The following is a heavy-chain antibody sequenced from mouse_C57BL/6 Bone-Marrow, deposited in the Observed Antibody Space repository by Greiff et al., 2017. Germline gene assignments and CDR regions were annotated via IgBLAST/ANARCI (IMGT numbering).Heavy chain of an antibody. Sequence: QVQLQQSGAELVRPGTSVKMSCKASGYTFTNYWIGWAQQRPGHGLEWIGDIYPGGGYTNYNEKFKGKATLTADKSSSTAYMQFSSLTSEDSAIYYCARDYYGHGFEDWGQDTTLTDSS. CDR1: GYTFTNYW. J-gene: IGHJ2*01. CDR3: ARDYYGHGFED. V-gene: IGHV1-63*01. CDR2: IYPGGGYT. D-gene: IGHD1-1*01.